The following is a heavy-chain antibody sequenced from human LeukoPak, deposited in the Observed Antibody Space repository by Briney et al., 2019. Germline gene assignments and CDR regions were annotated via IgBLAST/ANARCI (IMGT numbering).Heavy chain of an antibody. V-gene: IGHV3-74*01. Sequence: TGGSLRLSCAASGFTFSSYWMHWVRQAPGKGLVWVSRINSDGSSTSYADSVKGRFTISRDDAKNTLYLQMNSLRAEDTAVYYCARERYAGYEAFDIWGQGTLVTVSS. CDR1: GFTFSSYW. CDR2: INSDGSST. J-gene: IGHJ4*02. D-gene: IGHD3-9*01. CDR3: ARERYAGYEAFDI.